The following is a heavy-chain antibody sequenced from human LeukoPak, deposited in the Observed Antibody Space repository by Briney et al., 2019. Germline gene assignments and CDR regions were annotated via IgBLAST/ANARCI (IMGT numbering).Heavy chain of an antibody. CDR1: GFTFSSYN. CDR2: ISSSSSYI. V-gene: IGHV3-21*01. Sequence: PGGSLRLACAASGFTFSSYNMNWVSQAPGKGLEWVSSISSSSSYIYYADSVKGRFTISRDNAKNSLYLQMNSLRAEDTAVYYCARDREVYCSGGSCQNFDYWGQGTLVTVSS. J-gene: IGHJ4*02. D-gene: IGHD2-15*01. CDR3: ARDREVYCSGGSCQNFDY.